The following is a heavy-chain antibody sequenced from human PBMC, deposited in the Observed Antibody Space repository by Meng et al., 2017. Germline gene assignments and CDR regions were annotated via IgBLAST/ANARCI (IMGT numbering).Heavy chain of an antibody. CDR1: GFTFSSYS. CDR3: AREQRGPSGYYYYGMDV. CDR2: IKQDGSEK. J-gene: IGHJ6*02. D-gene: IGHD3-10*01. Sequence: GESLKISCAASGFTFSSYSMNWVRQAPGKGLEWVANIKQDGSEKYYVDSVKGRFTISRDNAKNSLYLQMNSLRAEDTAVYYCAREQRGPSGYYYYGMDVWGQGTTVTVSS. V-gene: IGHV3-7*01.